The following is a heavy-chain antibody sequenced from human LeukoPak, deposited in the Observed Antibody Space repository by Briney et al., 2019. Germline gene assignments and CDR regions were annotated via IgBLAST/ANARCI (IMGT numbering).Heavy chain of an antibody. D-gene: IGHD3-10*01. CDR1: GFSLTTSGVG. J-gene: IGHJ4*02. V-gene: IGHV2-5*01. Sequence: SGPTLVNPTQTLTLTCSFSGFSLTTSGVGVGWVRQPPGKALEWLALIYWNDYKPYSPSLKSRLTISKDTTKNQVVLTMTDMDPVDTGTYYCARRRGSSGSYYFDYWGQGILVTVSS. CDR3: ARRRGSSGSYYFDY. CDR2: IYWNDYK.